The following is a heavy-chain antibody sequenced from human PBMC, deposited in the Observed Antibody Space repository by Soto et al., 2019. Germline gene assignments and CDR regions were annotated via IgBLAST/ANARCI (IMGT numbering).Heavy chain of an antibody. D-gene: IGHD1-1*01. Sequence: TSETLSLTCAVSGGSISSGGYSWSWIRQPPGKGLEWIGYIYHSGSTYYNPSLKSRVTISVDRSKNQFSLKLSSVTAADTAVYYCARGNPVPLDYWGQGTLVTVS. V-gene: IGHV4-30-2*01. CDR3: ARGNPVPLDY. J-gene: IGHJ4*02. CDR2: IYHSGST. CDR1: GGSISSGGYS.